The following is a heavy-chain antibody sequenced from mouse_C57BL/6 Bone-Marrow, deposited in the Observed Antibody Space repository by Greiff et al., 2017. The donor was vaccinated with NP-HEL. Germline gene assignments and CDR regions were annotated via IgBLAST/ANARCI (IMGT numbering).Heavy chain of an antibody. CDR3: ARPSSHRYAMDY. V-gene: IGHV1-64*01. CDR1: GYTFTSYW. CDR2: IHPNSGST. D-gene: IGHD2-14*01. Sequence: VQLQQSGAELVKPGASVKLSCKASGYTFTSYWMHWVKQRPGQGLEWIGMIHPNSGSTNYNEKFKSKATLTVDKSSSTAYMQLSSLTSEDSAVYYCARPSSHRYAMDYWGQGTSVTVSS. J-gene: IGHJ4*01.